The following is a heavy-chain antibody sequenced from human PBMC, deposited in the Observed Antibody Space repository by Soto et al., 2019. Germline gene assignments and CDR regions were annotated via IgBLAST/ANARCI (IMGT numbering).Heavy chain of an antibody. Sequence: LRLSCTVSGVTFSNYAMNWVRQAPGKGLEWVSSLSGSGGTTYYADSVKGRFIISRDNSKNTLYLLMNSLRAEDTALYYCAKQRADYGSGADTFYFDSWGQGALVTVSS. V-gene: IGHV3-23*01. CDR2: LSGSGGTT. D-gene: IGHD3-10*01. CDR3: AKQRADYGSGADTFYFDS. J-gene: IGHJ4*02. CDR1: GVTFSNYA.